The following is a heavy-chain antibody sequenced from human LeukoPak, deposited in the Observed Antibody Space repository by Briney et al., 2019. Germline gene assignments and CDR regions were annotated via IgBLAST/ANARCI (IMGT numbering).Heavy chain of an antibody. CDR1: GYTFTSHW. CDR3: ARRYYGGAADY. Sequence: GESLKISCKGSGYTFTSHWIAWVRQMPGKGLEWMGIIYPGDADTRYSPSFQGQVTISADNSISTAYLQWSSLKASDTAIYYCARRYYGGAADYWGQGTQVAVSS. D-gene: IGHD3-10*01. V-gene: IGHV5-51*01. J-gene: IGHJ4*02. CDR2: IYPGDADT.